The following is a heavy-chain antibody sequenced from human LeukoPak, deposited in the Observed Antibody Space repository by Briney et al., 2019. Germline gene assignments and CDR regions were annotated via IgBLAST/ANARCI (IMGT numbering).Heavy chain of an antibody. CDR1: GFTFSSYA. V-gene: IGHV3-23*01. CDR2: ISGSGSIT. CDR3: ARAGNYYGDYDF. Sequence: PRGSLRLSCAASGFTFSSYAMSWVRQAPGKGLEWVSTISGSGSITYYADSVKGRFTISRDNSRNTLYLQMNSLRADDTAVYYCARAGNYYGDYDFWGQGTLVTVSS. D-gene: IGHD4-17*01. J-gene: IGHJ4*02.